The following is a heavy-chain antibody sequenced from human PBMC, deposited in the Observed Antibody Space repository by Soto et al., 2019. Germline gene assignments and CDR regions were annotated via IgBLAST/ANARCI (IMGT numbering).Heavy chain of an antibody. CDR3: AREPRA. V-gene: IGHV4-31*03. CDR2: IYYSGST. Sequence: QVQLQESGPGLVKPSQTLSLTCTVSGGSISSGGYYWSWIRQHPGKGLEWIGHIYYSGSTYYNPSTKSRVTISVDTSKTQFSPKLRCVAAAATAMYYCAREPRAWGQGTRVTVSS. CDR1: GGSISSGGYY. J-gene: IGHJ5*02.